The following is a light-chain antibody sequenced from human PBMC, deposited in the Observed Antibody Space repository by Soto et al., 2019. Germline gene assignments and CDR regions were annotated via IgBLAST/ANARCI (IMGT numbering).Light chain of an antibody. CDR2: EVT. CDR1: SSDVGDNY. J-gene: IGLJ1*01. Sequence: QSALAQPPSASGSPGQSVTISCTGTSSDVGDNYVSWYQQHLGKAPKLIIYEVTLRPSGVPDRFSGSKSGNTASLTVSGLQADDEAEYYCSAYAGSDTFVFGTGTKLTV. CDR3: SAYAGSDTFV. V-gene: IGLV2-8*01.